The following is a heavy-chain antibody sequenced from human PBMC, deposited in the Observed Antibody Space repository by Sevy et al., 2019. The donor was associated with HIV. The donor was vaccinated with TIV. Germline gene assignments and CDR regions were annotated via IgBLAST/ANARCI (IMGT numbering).Heavy chain of an antibody. CDR2: VYYSGST. V-gene: IGHV4-59*01. Sequence: SETLSLTYTVSGGSISSYYWSWIRQPPGKGLEWIGYVYYSGSTNYDPSLKSRVTISVDTSKNQFSLKLSSVTAADTAVYYCARRRGVFDYWGQGTLVTVSS. D-gene: IGHD6-13*01. CDR3: ARRRGVFDY. CDR1: GGSISSYY. J-gene: IGHJ4*02.